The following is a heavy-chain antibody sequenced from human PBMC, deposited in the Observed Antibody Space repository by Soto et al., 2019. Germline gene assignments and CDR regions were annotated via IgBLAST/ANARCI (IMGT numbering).Heavy chain of an antibody. D-gene: IGHD2-15*01. CDR1: GFTFSSYS. CDR3: ARGTGCSSGSYYRGMGY. J-gene: IGHJ4*02. Sequence: EVQLVESGGGLVQPGGSLRLSCAASGFTFSSYSMNWVRQAPGKGLEWVSYISSSSSNIYYADSVKGRLTISRDNSKNSLYLQMSSLTDEEAAFYYGARGTGCSSGSYYRGMGYWGQGTLVTVSS. CDR2: ISSSSSNI. V-gene: IGHV3-48*02.